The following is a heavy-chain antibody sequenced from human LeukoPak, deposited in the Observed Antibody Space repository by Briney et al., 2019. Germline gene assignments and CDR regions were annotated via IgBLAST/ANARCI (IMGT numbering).Heavy chain of an antibody. Sequence: GASVKVSCKASGFTFTVYYIHCVRQAPGQGLEWMGYINPHSGVTNSPQKFQGRVTMTTDTSISAAYMELSSLISDDTAMYYCVREGNELLSKNFDYWGQGTLVTVSS. CDR1: GFTFTVYY. J-gene: IGHJ4*02. D-gene: IGHD2-21*02. CDR3: VREGNELLSKNFDY. V-gene: IGHV1-2*02. CDR2: INPHSGVT.